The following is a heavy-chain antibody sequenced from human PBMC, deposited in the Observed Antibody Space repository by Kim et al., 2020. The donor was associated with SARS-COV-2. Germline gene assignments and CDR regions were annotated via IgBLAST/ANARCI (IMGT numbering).Heavy chain of an antibody. D-gene: IGHD6-19*01. Sequence: SETLSLTCTVSGGSISSGDYYWSWIRQPPGKGLEWIGYIYYSGSTYYNPSLKSRVTISVDTSKNQFSLKLSSVTAADTAVYYCASYLYSSGWYNWFDPWGQGTLVTVSS. CDR2: IYYSGST. CDR3: ASYLYSSGWYNWFDP. V-gene: IGHV4-30-4*01. J-gene: IGHJ5*02. CDR1: GGSISSGDYY.